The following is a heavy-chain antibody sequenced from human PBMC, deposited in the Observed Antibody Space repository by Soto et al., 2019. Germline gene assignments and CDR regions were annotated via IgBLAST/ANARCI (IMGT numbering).Heavy chain of an antibody. D-gene: IGHD3-16*01. Sequence: VQLLESGGGLVQPGGSLRLSCAASGFTFSNYVMTWVRQAPGEGLEWVSAISGTGYNTFYADSVKGRFTISRDNSKNTVYLQMNSLTAEDAAVYYCTKSDFIWGKNSNYFFDSWGQGTLVTVSS. J-gene: IGHJ4*02. CDR1: GFTFSNYV. CDR3: TKSDFIWGKNSNYFFDS. V-gene: IGHV3-23*01. CDR2: ISGTGYNT.